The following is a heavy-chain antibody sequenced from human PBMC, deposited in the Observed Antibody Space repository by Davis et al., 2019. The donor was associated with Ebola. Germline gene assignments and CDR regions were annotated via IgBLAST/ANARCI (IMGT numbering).Heavy chain of an antibody. CDR3: ARAQFPTTSDH. CDR1: GYTFTSDG. Sequence: ASVKVSCKASGYTFTSDGLCWVRQAPGQGLEWMGWINPHNGNTNYAQNVQGRVIMTSDTATTTAYMEVGSLRSDDTAVYYCARAQFPTTSDHWGRGTLVTVSS. D-gene: IGHD1-1*01. CDR2: INPHNGNT. V-gene: IGHV1-18*01. J-gene: IGHJ4*02.